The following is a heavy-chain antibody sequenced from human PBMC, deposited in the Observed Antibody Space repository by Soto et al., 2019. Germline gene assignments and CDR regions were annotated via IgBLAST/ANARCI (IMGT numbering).Heavy chain of an antibody. J-gene: IGHJ6*02. CDR3: ARHVTSIADSYYGMDV. Sequence: QVQLVQSGAEVKKPGASVKVSCKASGYTFTSYGINWVRQAPGQGLEWMGWISGYNDNTNYAQRLQGRVTMTTDTATSTAYMELRSLRSDDTAVYYCARHVTSIADSYYGMDVWCQGNTVTVSS. V-gene: IGHV1-18*04. CDR1: GYTFTSYG. CDR2: ISGYNDNT. D-gene: IGHD6-6*01.